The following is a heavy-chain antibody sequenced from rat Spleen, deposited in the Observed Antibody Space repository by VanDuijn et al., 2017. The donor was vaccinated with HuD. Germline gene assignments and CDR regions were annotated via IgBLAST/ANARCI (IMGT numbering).Heavy chain of an antibody. Sequence: EVQLVESGGGLVQPGRSLKLSCAASGFTFSDYYMAWVRQAPTKGLEWVATISYDGSSTYYRDSVKGRFTISRDNAKSTLYLQMDSLRSEDTATYYCARQGGYNSGSDVMDAWGQGASVTVSS. CDR1: GFTFSDYY. CDR2: ISYDGSST. J-gene: IGHJ4*01. V-gene: IGHV5-7*01. D-gene: IGHD4-3*01. CDR3: ARQGGYNSGSDVMDA.